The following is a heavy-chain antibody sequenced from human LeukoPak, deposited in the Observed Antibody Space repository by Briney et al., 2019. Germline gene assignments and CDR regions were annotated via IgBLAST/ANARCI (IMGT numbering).Heavy chain of an antibody. D-gene: IGHD6-6*01. CDR2: TYYRSQWYY. V-gene: IGHV6-1*01. CDR3: ARGASRYFEY. Sequence: SQTLSLTCAISGDSVSSKSAAWNWIRQSPSRGLEWLGWTYYRSQWYYDYAVSVKGRIVINPDTSKNQSSLQLNSVTPEDTAVYYCARGASRYFEYWGQGTLVTVSS. J-gene: IGHJ4*02. CDR1: GDSVSSKSAA.